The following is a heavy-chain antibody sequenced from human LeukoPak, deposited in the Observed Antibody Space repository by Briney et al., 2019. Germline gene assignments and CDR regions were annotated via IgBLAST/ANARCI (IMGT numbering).Heavy chain of an antibody. CDR3: AKGPNYDFWSGYFDY. CDR2: ISWNSGSI. CDR1: GFTFDDYA. D-gene: IGHD3-3*01. V-gene: IGHV3-9*01. Sequence: GGSLRLSCAASGFTFDDYAMHWVRQAPGKGLEWVSGISWNSGSIGYADSVKGRFTISGDNAKNSLYLQMNSLRAEDTALYYCAKGPNYDFWSGYFDYWGQGTLVTVSS. J-gene: IGHJ4*02.